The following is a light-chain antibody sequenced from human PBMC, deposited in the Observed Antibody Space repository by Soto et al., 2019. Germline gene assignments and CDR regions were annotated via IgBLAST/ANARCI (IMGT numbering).Light chain of an antibody. CDR2: DAS. CDR3: QQRTNWLFS. Sequence: EIVLTQSPATLSLSPGERATLSCRASQSVGNFLAWYQHKPGQAPRLLISDASNRATGIPARFSGSGSGTDFTLTISSLEPEDFEVYYCQQRTNWLFSFGPGTKVDIK. CDR1: QSVGNF. J-gene: IGKJ3*01. V-gene: IGKV3-11*01.